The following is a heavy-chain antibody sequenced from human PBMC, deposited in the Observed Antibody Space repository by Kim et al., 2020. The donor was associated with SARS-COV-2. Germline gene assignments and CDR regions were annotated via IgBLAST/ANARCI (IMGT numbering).Heavy chain of an antibody. D-gene: IGHD3-16*01. CDR3: ARVGVLGSYSPYYFDS. V-gene: IGHV3-23*01. CDR1: GFTFSSYA. CDR2: VSRSGANT. Sequence: GGSLRLSCAASGFTFSSYAMSWVRQAPGKGLEWVSGVSRSGANTFYADSVKGRFTISRDNSKNTLYLQMNSLRAEDTAIYYCARVGVLGSYSPYYFDSWGQGTLVTVSS. J-gene: IGHJ4*02.